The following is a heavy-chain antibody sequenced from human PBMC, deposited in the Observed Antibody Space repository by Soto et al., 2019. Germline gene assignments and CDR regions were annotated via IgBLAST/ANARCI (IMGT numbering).Heavy chain of an antibody. V-gene: IGHV3-48*02. CDR3: ASQYYDSSGYYYHDY. D-gene: IGHD3-22*01. CDR1: GFTFSSYS. Sequence: GESLKISCAASGFTFSSYSMNWVRQAPGKGLEWVSYISSSSSTIYYADSVKGRFTISRDNAKNSLYLQMNSLRDEDTAVYYCASQYYDSSGYYYHDYWGQGTLVTVSS. CDR2: ISSSSSTI. J-gene: IGHJ4*02.